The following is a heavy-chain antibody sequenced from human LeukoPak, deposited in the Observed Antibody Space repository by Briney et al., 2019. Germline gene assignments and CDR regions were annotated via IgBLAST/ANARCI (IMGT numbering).Heavy chain of an antibody. D-gene: IGHD3-3*01. CDR3: ARDVKLTTILGVSNWFDP. CDR1: GGSISSGSYY. V-gene: IGHV4-61*02. CDR2: IYTSGST. J-gene: IGHJ5*02. Sequence: SQTLSLTCTVSGGSISSGSYYWSWIRQPAGKGLEWIGRIYTSGSTNYNPSLKSRVTISVDTSKNQFSLKLSSVTAADTAVYYCARDVKLTTILGVSNWFDPWGQGTLVTVSS.